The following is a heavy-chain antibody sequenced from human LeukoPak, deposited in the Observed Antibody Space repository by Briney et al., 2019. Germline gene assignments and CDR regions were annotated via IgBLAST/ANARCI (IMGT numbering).Heavy chain of an antibody. CDR2: ITTFNDRT. V-gene: IGHV1-18*04. CDR3: ARSGSSSWSSLLDY. CDR1: GYIFTSYG. J-gene: IGHJ4*02. Sequence: VASVTVSCKASGYIFTSYGITWVRQAPGQGLEWMGRITTFNDRTVLAEKFRGRVTLNTDTTTAYLTLRKLRSDDTAVYYCARSGSSSWSSLLDYWGQGSLVIVSS. D-gene: IGHD6-13*01.